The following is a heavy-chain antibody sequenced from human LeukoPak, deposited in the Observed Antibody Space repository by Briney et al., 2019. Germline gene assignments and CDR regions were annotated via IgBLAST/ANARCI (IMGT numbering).Heavy chain of an antibody. J-gene: IGHJ6*04. CDR2: ISSSGSTI. CDR3: AELGITMIGGV. CDR1: GFTFSSYE. Sequence: GGSLRLSCAASGFTFSSYELNWVRQAPGKGLEWVSYISSSGSTIYYADSVKGRFTISRDNAKNSLYLQMSSLRAEDTAVYYCAELGITMIGGVWGKGTTVTISS. D-gene: IGHD3-10*02. V-gene: IGHV3-48*03.